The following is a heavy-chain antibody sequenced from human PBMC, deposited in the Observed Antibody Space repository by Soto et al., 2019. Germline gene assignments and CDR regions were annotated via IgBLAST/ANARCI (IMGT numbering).Heavy chain of an antibody. J-gene: IGHJ6*02. CDR1: GFTFDDYA. Sequence: EVQLVESGGGLVQPGRSLRLSCAASGFTFDDYAMHWVRQAPGKGLEWVSGISWNSGSIGYADSVKGRFTISRDNAKNSLYLQMNSLRAEDTALYYCAKGPSRELELRSYGMDVWGQGTTVTVSS. CDR3: AKGPSRELELRSYGMDV. CDR2: ISWNSGSI. D-gene: IGHD1-7*01. V-gene: IGHV3-9*01.